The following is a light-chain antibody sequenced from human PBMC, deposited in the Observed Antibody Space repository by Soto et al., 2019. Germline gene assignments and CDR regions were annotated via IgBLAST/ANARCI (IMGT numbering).Light chain of an antibody. CDR3: LQDINYPWT. Sequence: AIQMTQSPSSLSAAVGERVTISCRASQGIGNALGWDQQKPVKPPKVLIYGASNLQSGVPPRFSGSGSGTDFTLAISSLQPEDSATYYCLQDINYPWTFGQGTKVDIK. V-gene: IGKV1-6*02. CDR2: GAS. CDR1: QGIGNA. J-gene: IGKJ1*01.